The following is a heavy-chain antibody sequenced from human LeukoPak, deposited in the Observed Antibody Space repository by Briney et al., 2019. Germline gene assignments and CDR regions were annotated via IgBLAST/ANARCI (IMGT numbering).Heavy chain of an antibody. CDR2: IYSGGST. CDR3: AREPRGYYNT. D-gene: IGHD5-12*01. Sequence: PGTSLRLSCAASGFTFSSYAIHWVRQAPGKGLEWVSLIYSGGSTYYADSVKGRFTISRDNSKNTPYFQINSRIAEDTTVYYCAREPRGYYNTGGQGTMVTVSS. CDR1: GFTFSSYA. V-gene: IGHV3-66*01. J-gene: IGHJ4*02.